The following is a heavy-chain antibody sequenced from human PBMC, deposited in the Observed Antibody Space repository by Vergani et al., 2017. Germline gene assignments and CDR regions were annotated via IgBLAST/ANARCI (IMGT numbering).Heavy chain of an antibody. CDR2: IIPILGIA. V-gene: IGHV1-69*04. J-gene: IGHJ6*03. Sequence: QVQLVQSGAEVKKPGSSVKVSCKASGGTFSSYAISWVRQAPGQGLEWMGRIIPILGIANYAQKFQGRVTITADKYTSTAYMELSSLIAEDTAVYYCAREVVYYGDVLRYNYYYYYMDVWGKGTTVTVSS. CDR1: GGTFSSYA. D-gene: IGHD4-17*01. CDR3: AREVVYYGDVLRYNYYYYYMDV.